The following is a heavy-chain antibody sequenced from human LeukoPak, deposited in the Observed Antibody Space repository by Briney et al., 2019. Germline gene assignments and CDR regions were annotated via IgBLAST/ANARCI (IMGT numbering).Heavy chain of an antibody. V-gene: IGHV3-21*01. CDR2: ISSSSSYI. Sequence: PGGSLRLSCAASGFTFSSYSMNWVRQAPGKGLEWVSSISSSSSYIYYADSVKGRFTISRDNAKNSLYLQMNSLRAEDTAVYYCAREDIVVVVAATGFDYWGQGTLVTVSS. J-gene: IGHJ4*02. CDR3: AREDIVVVVAATGFDY. CDR1: GFTFSSYS. D-gene: IGHD2-15*01.